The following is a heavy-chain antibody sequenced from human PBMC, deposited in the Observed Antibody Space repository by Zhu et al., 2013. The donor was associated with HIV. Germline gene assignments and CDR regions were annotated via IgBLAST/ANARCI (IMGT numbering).Heavy chain of an antibody. CDR2: IIPILGIA. CDR1: GGTFSSYT. V-gene: IGHV1-69*08. J-gene: IGHJ6*02. Sequence: QVQLVQSGAEVKKPGSSVKVSCKASGGTFSSYTISWVRQAPGQGLEWMGRIIPILGIANYAQKFQGRVTITADKSTSTAYMELSSLRSEDTAVYYCAIEKGFSTVTRGSIGMDVWGQGTTVTVSS. CDR3: AIEKGFSTVTRGSIGMDV. D-gene: IGHD4-4*01.